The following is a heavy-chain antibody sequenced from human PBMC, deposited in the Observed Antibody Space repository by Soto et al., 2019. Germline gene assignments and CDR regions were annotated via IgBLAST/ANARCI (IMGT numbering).Heavy chain of an antibody. J-gene: IGHJ4*02. CDR1: GFTFSSYA. V-gene: IGHV3-23*01. CDR3: AKPKGDGYSSGWYSDY. CDR2: ISGSGGST. D-gene: IGHD6-19*01. Sequence: EVQLLESGGGLVQPGGSLRLSCAASGFTFSSYAMSWVRQAPGKGLEWVSAISGSGGSTYYADSVKGRFTISRDNSKNTLYLQMNSLRAEDTAVYYCAKPKGDGYSSGWYSDYWGQGTLVTVSS.